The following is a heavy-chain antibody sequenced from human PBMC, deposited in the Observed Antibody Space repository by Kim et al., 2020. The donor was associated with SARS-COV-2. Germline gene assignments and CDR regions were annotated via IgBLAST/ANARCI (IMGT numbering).Heavy chain of an antibody. D-gene: IGHD2-2*01. V-gene: IGHV4-34*01. CDR2: INHSGST. J-gene: IGHJ5*02. CDR1: GGSFSGYY. CDR3: ARGRIVVVPAAPLDP. Sequence: SETLSLTCAVYGGSFSGYYWSWIRQPPGKGLEWIGEINHSGSTNYNPSLKSRVTISVDTSKNQFSLKLSSVTAADTAVYYCARGRIVVVPAAPLDPWGQGTLVTVSS.